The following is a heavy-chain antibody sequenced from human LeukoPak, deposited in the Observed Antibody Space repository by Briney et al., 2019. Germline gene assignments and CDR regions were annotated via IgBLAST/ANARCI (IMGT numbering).Heavy chain of an antibody. Sequence: GGSLRLSCAASGFTFSSYWMSWVRQAPGKGLEWVSAISGSGGSTYYADSVKGRFTISRDNSKNTLYLQMNSLRAEDTAVYYCAKDLWAMVRGVRSLLDYWGQGTLVTVSS. CDR1: GFTFSSYW. CDR3: AKDLWAMVRGVRSLLDY. D-gene: IGHD3-10*01. V-gene: IGHV3-23*01. J-gene: IGHJ4*02. CDR2: ISGSGGST.